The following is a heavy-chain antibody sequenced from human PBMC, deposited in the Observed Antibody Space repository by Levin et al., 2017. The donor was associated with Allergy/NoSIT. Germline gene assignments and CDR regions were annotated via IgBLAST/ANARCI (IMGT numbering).Heavy chain of an antibody. D-gene: IGHD3-22*01. CDR3: ARELYDSSGYTDY. J-gene: IGHJ4*02. CDR1: GFTFSSYS. Sequence: GESLKISCAASGFTFSSYSMNWVRQAPGKGLEWVSSISSSSSYIYYADSVKGRFTISRDNAKNSLYLQMNSLRAEDTAVYYCARELYDSSGYTDYWGQGTLVTVSS. CDR2: ISSSSSYI. V-gene: IGHV3-21*01.